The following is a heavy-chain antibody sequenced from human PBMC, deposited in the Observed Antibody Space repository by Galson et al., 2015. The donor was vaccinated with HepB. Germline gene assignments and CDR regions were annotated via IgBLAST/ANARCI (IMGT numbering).Heavy chain of an antibody. CDR1: GFTFNNYG. CDR3: AKDGKPWWESYCHSTSCYVGYFDD. V-gene: IGHV3-30*18. CDR2: ISHDGRNK. J-gene: IGHJ4*02. D-gene: IGHD2-2*01. Sequence: SLRLSCAGSGFTFNNYGVHWVRQAPGKGLEWVAVISHDGRNKYYADSLKGRSNISRDNLKSTLFLQMNNLRPEDTAFYFCAKDGKPWWESYCHSTSCYVGYFDDWGQGTLVTVSS.